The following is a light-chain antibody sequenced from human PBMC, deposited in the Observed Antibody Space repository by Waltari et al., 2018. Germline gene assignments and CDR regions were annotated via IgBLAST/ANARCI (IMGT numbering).Light chain of an antibody. J-gene: IGLJ2*01. Sequence: QSVLTQPPSVSAAPGQKVSISCSGSTSNIGNNYVSWYQQFPGEAPKFLIYGNDKRTTGIPDRFSGSKSGTSATLDITGLQTGDEAVYYCGTWDNTLSAVFGGGTKVTVL. CDR2: GND. CDR1: TSNIGNNY. CDR3: GTWDNTLSAV. V-gene: IGLV1-51*02.